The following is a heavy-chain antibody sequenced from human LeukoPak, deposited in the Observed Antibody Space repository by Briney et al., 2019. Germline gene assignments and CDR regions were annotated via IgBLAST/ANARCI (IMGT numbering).Heavy chain of an antibody. Sequence: GRSLRLSCIASGFTLSDYPAMHWVRQAPGMGLEWVAAVSPDGNSKYYADSVKGRFTITRDLSMIGLYLEVNSLTPEDTALYYCVRGTYSSGRCDVFDIWGLGTMVTVSS. CDR2: VSPDGNSK. D-gene: IGHD6-19*01. CDR3: VRGTYSSGRCDVFDI. J-gene: IGHJ3*02. CDR1: GFTLSDYPA. V-gene: IGHV3-30-3*01.